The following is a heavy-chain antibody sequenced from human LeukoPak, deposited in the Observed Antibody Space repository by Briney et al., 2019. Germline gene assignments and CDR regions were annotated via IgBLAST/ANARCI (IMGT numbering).Heavy chain of an antibody. CDR2: ISSSSSTI. Sequence: GGSLRLSCAASGFTFSSYSMNWVRQAPGKGLEWVSYISSSSSTIYYADSVKGRFTISRDNAKNSLYLQMNSLRAEDTAVYYCARDAYYYDSSGYYPYPWGQGTLVTVSS. CDR1: GFTFSSYS. D-gene: IGHD3-22*01. V-gene: IGHV3-48*01. CDR3: ARDAYYYDSSGYYPYP. J-gene: IGHJ5*02.